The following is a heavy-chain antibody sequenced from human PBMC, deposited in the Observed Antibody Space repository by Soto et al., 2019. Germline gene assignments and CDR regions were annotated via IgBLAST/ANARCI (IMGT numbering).Heavy chain of an antibody. J-gene: IGHJ3*02. D-gene: IGHD3-10*01. CDR1: GGSISSGGYY. Sequence: SETLSLTCTVSGGSISSGGYYWSWIRQHPGKGLEWIGYIYYSGSTYYNPSLKSRVTISVDTSKNQFSLKLSSVTAADTAVYYCASKFGQLLADAFDIWGQGTMVTVSS. CDR2: IYYSGST. CDR3: ASKFGQLLADAFDI. V-gene: IGHV4-31*03.